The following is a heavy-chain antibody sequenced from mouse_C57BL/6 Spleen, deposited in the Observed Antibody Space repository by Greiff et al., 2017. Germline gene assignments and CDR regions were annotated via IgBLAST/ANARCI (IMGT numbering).Heavy chain of an antibody. Sequence: VQLQQSGAELVRPGTSVKMSCKASGYTFTNYWIGWAKQRPGHGLEWIGDIYPGGGYTNYNEKFKGKATLTAEKSSSTAYMQFSSLTSEDSAIYYCARSYGNYFDYWGQGTTLTVSS. J-gene: IGHJ2*01. CDR3: ARSYGNYFDY. D-gene: IGHD2-1*01. CDR1: GYTFTNYW. CDR2: IYPGGGYT. V-gene: IGHV1-63*01.